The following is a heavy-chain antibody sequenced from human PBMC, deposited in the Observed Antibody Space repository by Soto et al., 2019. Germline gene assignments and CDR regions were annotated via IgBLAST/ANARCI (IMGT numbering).Heavy chain of an antibody. Sequence: EVQLVESGGGLVKPGGSLRLSCAASGFTFSNAWMNWVRQAPGKGLEWVGRIKSKTDGGTTDYAAPVKGRFTISRDASKNTLYLQMNSLKTEDTAVYYCTTVSDYGRVLVDAFDIWGQGTMVTVSS. CDR3: TTVSDYGRVLVDAFDI. D-gene: IGHD4-17*01. J-gene: IGHJ3*02. CDR1: GFTFSNAW. CDR2: IKSKTDGGTT. V-gene: IGHV3-15*07.